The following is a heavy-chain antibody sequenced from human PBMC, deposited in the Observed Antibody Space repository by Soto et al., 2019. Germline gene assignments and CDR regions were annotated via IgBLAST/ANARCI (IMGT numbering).Heavy chain of an antibody. CDR3: ARDTHHSSSSVYYMDV. J-gene: IGHJ6*03. CDR1: GGTFSSYT. V-gene: IGHV1-69*04. D-gene: IGHD6-6*01. CDR2: IIPILGIA. Sequence: SVKVSCKASGGTFSSYTISWVRQAPGQGLEWMGRIIPILGIANYAQKFQGRVTITADKSTSTAYMELSSLRSEDTAVYYCARDTHHSSSSVYYMDVWGKGTTVTVSS.